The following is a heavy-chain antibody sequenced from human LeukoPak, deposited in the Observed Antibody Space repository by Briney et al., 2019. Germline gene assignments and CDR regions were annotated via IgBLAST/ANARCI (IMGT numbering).Heavy chain of an antibody. D-gene: IGHD1-1*01. J-gene: IGHJ4*02. CDR3: ARDFKGMTTIDY. Sequence: SETLSLTCTVSGGSIRSSYYYWTWIRQPPGKGLEWIGYIYYSGSTYYNPSLKSRVTISVDTSRNQFSLKLNSVTAADTAVYYCARDFKGMTTIDYWGQGTLVTVSS. CDR1: GGSIRSSYYY. V-gene: IGHV4-30-4*01. CDR2: IYYSGST.